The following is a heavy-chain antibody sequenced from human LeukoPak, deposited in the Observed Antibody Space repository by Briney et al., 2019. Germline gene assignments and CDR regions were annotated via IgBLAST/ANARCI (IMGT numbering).Heavy chain of an antibody. CDR3: ATPRLTGYPYYYYGMDV. D-gene: IGHD3-9*01. CDR2: FDPEDGET. Sequence: ASVKVSCKVSGYTLTELSMHWVRQAPGKGLEWMGGFDPEDGETIYAQKFRGRVTMTEDTSTDTAYMELSSLRSEDTAVCYCATPRLTGYPYYYYGMDVWGQGTTVTVSS. CDR1: GYTLTELS. J-gene: IGHJ6*02. V-gene: IGHV1-24*01.